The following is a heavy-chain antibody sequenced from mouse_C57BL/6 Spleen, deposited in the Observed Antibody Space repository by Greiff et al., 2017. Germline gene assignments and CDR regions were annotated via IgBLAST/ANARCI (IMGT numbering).Heavy chain of an antibody. V-gene: IGHV5-17*01. J-gene: IGHJ4*01. Sequence: EVKLVESGGGLVKPGGSLKLSFAASGFPFSAYGRHWVRQAPEKGLEWVAYISSGSSTIYYADTVKGRFTISRDNAKNTLFLQMTSLRSEDTAMYYCAGTGTSPYAMDYWGQGTSVTVSS. CDR2: ISSGSSTI. D-gene: IGHD4-1*01. CDR3: AGTGTSPYAMDY. CDR1: GFPFSAYG.